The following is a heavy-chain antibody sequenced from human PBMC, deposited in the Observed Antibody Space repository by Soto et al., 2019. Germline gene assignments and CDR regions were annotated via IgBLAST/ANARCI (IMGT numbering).Heavy chain of an antibody. CDR2: IWYDGTKK. D-gene: IGHD1-26*01. J-gene: IGHJ4*02. Sequence: PGGSLRLSCAGSGFTFTAYGMHWGRQAPGKGLEWVAVIWYDGTKKYYADSVKGRFTISRDNSRNSLYLQVNSLRVEDTAVYYCARDLGHGNGPFDYWGQGALVTVSS. CDR3: ARDLGHGNGPFDY. V-gene: IGHV3-33*01. CDR1: GFTFTAYG.